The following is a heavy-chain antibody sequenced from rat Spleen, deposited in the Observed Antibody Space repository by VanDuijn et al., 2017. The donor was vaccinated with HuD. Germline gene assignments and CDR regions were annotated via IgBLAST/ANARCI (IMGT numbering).Heavy chain of an antibody. CDR2: ISYDGGNT. V-gene: IGHV5S13*01. CDR3: ARRYYGSNLFDY. CDR1: GFSFSDHY. Sequence: EVQLVESGGGLVQPGRSLKLSCAASGFSFSDHYMAWVRQAPTKGLEWVASISYDGGNTYYRDSVKGRFTFSRENAKNTQFLQMDRLRSEDTATYYCARRYYGSNLFDYWGQGVMVTVSS. J-gene: IGHJ2*01. D-gene: IGHD1-6*01.